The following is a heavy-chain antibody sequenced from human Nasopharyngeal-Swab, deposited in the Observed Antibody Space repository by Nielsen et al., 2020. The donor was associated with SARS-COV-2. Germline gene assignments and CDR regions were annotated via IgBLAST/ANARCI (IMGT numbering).Heavy chain of an antibody. CDR2: IYYSGST. Sequence: GSLRPSFTVSGGSISSYYWSWIRQPPGKGLEWIGYIYYSGSTNYNPSLKSRVTISVDTSKNQFSLKLSSVTAADTAVYYCARGGKGYWFDPWGQGTLVTVSS. V-gene: IGHV4-59*08. J-gene: IGHJ5*02. CDR3: ARGGKGYWFDP. CDR1: GGSISSYY. D-gene: IGHD4-23*01.